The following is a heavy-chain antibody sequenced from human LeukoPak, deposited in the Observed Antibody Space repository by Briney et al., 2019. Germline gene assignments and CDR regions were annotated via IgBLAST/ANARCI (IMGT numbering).Heavy chain of an antibody. Sequence: SETLSLTCTVSGGSISTYYWSWIRRPPGKGLEWIAYIHASGPTNYNPSLKSRITISVDTSKNQFSLKLSSVTAADTAVYYCARHDAGIAARPFDNWGQGALVTVSS. CDR1: GGSISTYY. D-gene: IGHD6-6*01. CDR3: ARHDAGIAARPFDN. J-gene: IGHJ4*02. V-gene: IGHV4-4*09. CDR2: IHASGPT.